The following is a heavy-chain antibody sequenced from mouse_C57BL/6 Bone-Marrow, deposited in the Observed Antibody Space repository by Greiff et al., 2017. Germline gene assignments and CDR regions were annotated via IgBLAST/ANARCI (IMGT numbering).Heavy chain of an antibody. CDR3: ARSGYYYGSSHFAD. J-gene: IGHJ3*01. Sequence: QVQLQQPGAELVKPGASVKMSCKASGYTFTSYWITWVKQRPGQGLEWIGDIYPGSGSTNYNEKFKSKATLTVDTSSSTAYMQLSSLTSEDSAVYCCARSGYYYGSSHFADWGQGTLVTGSA. CDR2: IYPGSGST. V-gene: IGHV1-55*01. D-gene: IGHD1-1*01. CDR1: GYTFTSYW.